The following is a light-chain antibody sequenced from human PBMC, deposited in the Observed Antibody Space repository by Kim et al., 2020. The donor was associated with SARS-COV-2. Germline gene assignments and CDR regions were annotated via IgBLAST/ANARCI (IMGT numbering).Light chain of an antibody. Sequence: SYELTQPPSVSVSPGQTATITCSGDKLGDRYACWYQQKPGQSPVLVISQDSKRPSEIPERFAGSSSGYTTTLPISGRQPMDEADYHCREWDSRPVGFGG. CDR3: REWDSRPVG. J-gene: IGLJ2*01. CDR1: KLGDRY. V-gene: IGLV3-1*01. CDR2: QDS.